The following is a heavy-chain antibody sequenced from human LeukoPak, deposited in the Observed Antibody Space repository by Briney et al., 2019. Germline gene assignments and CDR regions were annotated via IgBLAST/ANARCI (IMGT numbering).Heavy chain of an antibody. J-gene: IGHJ4*02. V-gene: IGHV4-38-2*02. D-gene: IGHD3-10*01. CDR1: GYSISSGYY. CDR3: ARDPRFALRFGESTTNGY. CDR2: IYHSGST. Sequence: PSETLSLTCTVSGYSISSGYYWGWIRQPPGKGLEWIGSIYHSGSTYYNPSLKSRVTISVDTSKNQFSLKLSSVTAADTAVYYCARDPRFALRFGESTTNGYWGQGTLVTVSS.